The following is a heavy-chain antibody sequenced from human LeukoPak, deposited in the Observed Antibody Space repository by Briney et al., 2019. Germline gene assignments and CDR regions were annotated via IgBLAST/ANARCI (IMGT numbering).Heavy chain of an antibody. CDR1: GGSISSYY. CDR2: IYYSGST. CDR3: ARRYSSGWHFDY. V-gene: IGHV4-59*01. J-gene: IGHJ4*02. D-gene: IGHD6-19*01. Sequence: SETLSLTCTVSGGSISSYYWSWIRQPPGKGLEWIGYIYYSGSTNYNPSLKSRVTISVDTSKNQFSLKLSSVTAADTAVYYCARRYSSGWHFDYWGQGTLVTVSS.